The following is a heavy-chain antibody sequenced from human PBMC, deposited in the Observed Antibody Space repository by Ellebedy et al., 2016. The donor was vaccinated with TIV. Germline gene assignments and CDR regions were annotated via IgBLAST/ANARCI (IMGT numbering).Heavy chain of an antibody. CDR2: ISGSGGST. V-gene: IGHV3-23*01. Sequence: GESLKISCAASGFTFSSYAMSWVRQAPGKGLEWVSAISGSGGSTYYADSVKGRFTISRDNSKNTLYLQMNSLRAEDTAVYYCAQPPDDYGDYFDYWGQGTLVTVSS. CDR3: AQPPDDYGDYFDY. CDR1: GFTFSSYA. J-gene: IGHJ4*02. D-gene: IGHD4-17*01.